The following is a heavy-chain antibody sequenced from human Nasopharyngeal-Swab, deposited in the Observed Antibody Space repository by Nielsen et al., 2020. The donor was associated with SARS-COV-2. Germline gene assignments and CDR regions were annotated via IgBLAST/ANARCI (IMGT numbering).Heavy chain of an antibody. Sequence: SVKVSCKASGGTFSSYAISWVRQAPGQGLEWMGGIIPIFGTANYAQKFQGRVTITADESTSTAYMELSRLRSDDTAVYYCARARITMVRGKEEHDAFDIWGQGTMVTVSS. CDR2: IIPIFGTA. J-gene: IGHJ3*02. V-gene: IGHV1-69*13. D-gene: IGHD3-10*01. CDR1: GGTFSSYA. CDR3: ARARITMVRGKEEHDAFDI.